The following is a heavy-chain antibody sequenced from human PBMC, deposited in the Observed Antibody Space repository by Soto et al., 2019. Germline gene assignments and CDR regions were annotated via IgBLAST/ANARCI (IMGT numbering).Heavy chain of an antibody. V-gene: IGHV1-2*02. CDR2: INPETGGT. D-gene: IGHD2-2*01. CDR1: GYTFTGYY. Sequence: QVQLVQSGADVKTPGASVRVSCKASGYTFTGYYVHWVREAPGQGLEWMGWINPETGGTSYAQKFQDRVTLSRDTSINTAYLELSRLRFDHAAVYFCARERYQVLSDGMDVWGQGTTVTVSS. J-gene: IGHJ6*02. CDR3: ARERYQVLSDGMDV.